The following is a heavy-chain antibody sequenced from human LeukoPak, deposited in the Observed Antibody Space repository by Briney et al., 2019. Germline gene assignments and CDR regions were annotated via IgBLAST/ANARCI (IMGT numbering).Heavy chain of an antibody. CDR1: GYTFTSYG. D-gene: IGHD2-2*02. CDR2: ISAYNGNT. V-gene: IGHV1-18*01. CDR3: ARWAAAQILGYCSSTSCYKPYYYYYMDV. J-gene: IGHJ6*03. Sequence: ASVTVSCKASGYTFTSYGISWVRQAPGQGLEWMGWISAYNGNTNYAQTLQGRVTMTTDTSTSTAYMELRSLRSDDTAVYYCARWAAAQILGYCSSTSCYKPYYYYYMDVWGKGTTVTVSS.